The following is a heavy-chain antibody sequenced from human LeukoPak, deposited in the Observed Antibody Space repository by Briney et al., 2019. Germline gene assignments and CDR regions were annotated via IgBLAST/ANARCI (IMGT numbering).Heavy chain of an antibody. CDR3: ARDPKYYDFWSGYYTGSNFDY. J-gene: IGHJ4*02. CDR2: IYTSGST. CDR1: GGSISSYY. V-gene: IGHV4-4*07. D-gene: IGHD3-3*01. Sequence: PSETLSLTCTVSGGSISSYYWSWIRQPAGKGLEWIGRIYTSGSTNYNPSPKSRVTMSVDTSKNQFSLKLSSVTAADTAVYYCARDPKYYDFWSGYYTGSNFDYWGQGTLVTVSS.